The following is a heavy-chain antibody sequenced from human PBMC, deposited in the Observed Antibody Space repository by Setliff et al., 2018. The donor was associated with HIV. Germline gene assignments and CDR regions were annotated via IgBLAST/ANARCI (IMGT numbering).Heavy chain of an antibody. CDR3: ATGIPSDLDY. CDR2: INPETGDP. Sequence: ASVKVSCKTSGYRFIGHYLHWVRLAPGQGPEWVGWINPETGDPNYAQKFRGRVLMTRDTSITTAFLHVAKLTSDDTAIYYCATGIPSDLDYWGQEPWSPSPQ. D-gene: IGHD2-21*01. CDR1: GYRFIGHY. V-gene: IGHV1-2*02. J-gene: IGHJ4*01.